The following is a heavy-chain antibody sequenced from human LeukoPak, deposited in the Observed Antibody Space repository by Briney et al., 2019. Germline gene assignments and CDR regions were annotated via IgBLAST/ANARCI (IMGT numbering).Heavy chain of an antibody. CDR3: AKDSGMYYYYMDV. V-gene: IGHV3-30*18. CDR2: ISYDGSNK. CDR1: GFTFSSYG. D-gene: IGHD5-12*01. J-gene: IGHJ6*03. Sequence: GGSLRLSCAASGFTFSSYGMHWVRQAPGKGLEWVAVISYDGSNKYYADSVKGRFTISRDNSKNTLYLQMNSLRAEDTAVYYCAKDSGMYYYYMDVWAKGPRSPSP.